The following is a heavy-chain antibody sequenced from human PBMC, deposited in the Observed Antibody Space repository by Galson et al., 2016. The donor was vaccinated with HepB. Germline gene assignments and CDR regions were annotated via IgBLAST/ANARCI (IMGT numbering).Heavy chain of an antibody. J-gene: IGHJ4*02. CDR2: IYWNDNK. Sequence: PALVKPTQTLTLTCTFSGFSLSTNGVGVGRVRRSPGKALEWLALIYWNDNKRYSPSLNDRLTITKDISKSQVVLTMTNMDPVDTATYYCVRRRWDYNHYFDYWGQGTLVTVSS. CDR3: VRRRWDYNHYFDY. V-gene: IGHV2-5*01. CDR1: GFSLSTNGVG. D-gene: IGHD4-11*01.